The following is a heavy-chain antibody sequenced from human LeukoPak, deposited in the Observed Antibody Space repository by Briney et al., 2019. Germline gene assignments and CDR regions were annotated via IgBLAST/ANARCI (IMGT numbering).Heavy chain of an antibody. V-gene: IGHV4-4*07. D-gene: IGHD6-19*01. J-gene: IGHJ3*02. Sequence: KSSETLSLTCTVSGGSISSYYWSWIRQPGGKGLEWIGRIYTSGSTNYNPSLKSRVTMSVDTSKNQFSLRLSSVTAADTAVYYCARRLPVAGTDDAFDIWGQGTMVTVSS. CDR3: ARRLPVAGTDDAFDI. CDR2: IYTSGST. CDR1: GGSISSYY.